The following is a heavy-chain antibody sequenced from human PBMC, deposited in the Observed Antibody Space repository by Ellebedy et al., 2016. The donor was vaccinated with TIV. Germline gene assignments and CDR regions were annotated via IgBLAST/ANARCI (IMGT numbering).Heavy chain of an antibody. J-gene: IGHJ4*02. CDR2: IGGSGDGI. CDR1: GVSFCGYY. V-gene: IGHV3-11*01. CDR3: VRDHQAHDY. Sequence: PGGSLRLSCGTPGVSFCGYYMSWSRQAPGKGLEWVAYIGGSGDGIYYADSVKGRFTISRDNAKNSLYLQMSSLRPEDTAVYYCVRDHQAHDYWGQGSRVTVSS.